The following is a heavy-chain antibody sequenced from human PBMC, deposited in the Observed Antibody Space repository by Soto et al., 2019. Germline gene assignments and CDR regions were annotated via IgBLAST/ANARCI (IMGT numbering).Heavy chain of an antibody. CDR3: ARDQGDYGGNRDDAFDI. V-gene: IGHV4-4*07. Sequence: SETLSLTCTVSGGSISSYYWSWIRQPAGKRLEWIGRIYTSGSTNYNPSLKSRVTMSVDTSKNQFSLKLSSVTAADTAVYYCARDQGDYGGNRDDAFDIWGQGTMVTVS. D-gene: IGHD4-17*01. CDR1: GGSISSYY. CDR2: IYTSGST. J-gene: IGHJ3*02.